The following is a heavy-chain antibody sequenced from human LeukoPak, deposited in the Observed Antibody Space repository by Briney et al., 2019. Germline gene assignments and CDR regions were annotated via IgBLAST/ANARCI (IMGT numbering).Heavy chain of an antibody. J-gene: IGHJ4*02. CDR1: GLPLSDYA. V-gene: IGHV3-49*04. Sequence: PGGSLRLSCTVSGLPLSDYALSWDRQVPGKGLEWVGFIRSSAYGATTEYSAPVKDRFTISRDDSKSLVYLQMNTLKTEDTAVYYCSTHRLESHEIQLDYWGQGALVIVSS. CDR2: IRSSAYGATT. D-gene: IGHD1-1*01. CDR3: STHRLESHEIQLDY.